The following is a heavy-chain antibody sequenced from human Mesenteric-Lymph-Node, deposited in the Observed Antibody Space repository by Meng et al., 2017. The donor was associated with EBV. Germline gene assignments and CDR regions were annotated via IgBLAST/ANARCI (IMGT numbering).Heavy chain of an antibody. D-gene: IGHD3-3*01. CDR1: GGSLHGYH. CDR3: ARGRIFGVVID. V-gene: IGHV4-34*02. J-gene: IGHJ4*02. Sequence: QVHLRGGSGGLSMPSYTLSLTCAVYGGSLHGYHWSWIRQPPGKGLEWIGEINHTGSTNYNPSLNSRVTISVDTSKNQFSLKVSSVTAADTAVYYCARGRIFGVVIDWGQGTLVTVSS. CDR2: INHTGST.